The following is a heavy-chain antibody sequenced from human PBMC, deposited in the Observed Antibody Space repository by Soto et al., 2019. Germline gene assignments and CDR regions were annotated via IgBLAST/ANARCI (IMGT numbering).Heavy chain of an antibody. V-gene: IGHV1-2*04. J-gene: IGHJ6*02. Sequence: SSVKVSCKASGYTFTGYYMHWVRQAPGQGLEWMGWFNPNSGGTNYAQKFQGWVTMTRDTSISTAYMELSRLRSDDTAVYYCARDGYYDILTGYYDPYYYYGMDVWGQGTTVTVSS. D-gene: IGHD3-9*01. CDR3: ARDGYYDILTGYYDPYYYYGMDV. CDR1: GYTFTGYY. CDR2: FNPNSGGT.